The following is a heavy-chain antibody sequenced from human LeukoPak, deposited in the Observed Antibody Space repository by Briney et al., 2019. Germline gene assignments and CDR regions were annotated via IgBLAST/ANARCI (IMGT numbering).Heavy chain of an antibody. J-gene: IGHJ4*02. D-gene: IGHD3-16*01. Sequence: ASVKVSCKTSGYSFSRYGISWVRQAPGQGLEWMGWISDYNSNTDYAQNFQGRVTMTTDTSTSTAYMELRNLTSDDTAVYYCSRGGGVHLWGVFDYWGQGTLVSVSS. CDR2: ISDYNSNT. V-gene: IGHV1-18*01. CDR1: GYSFSRYG. CDR3: SRGGGVHLWGVFDY.